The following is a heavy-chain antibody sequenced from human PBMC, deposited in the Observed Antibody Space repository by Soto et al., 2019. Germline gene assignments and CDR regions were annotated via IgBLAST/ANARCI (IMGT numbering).Heavy chain of an antibody. CDR3: AKEEAAAYTMRASGMDV. D-gene: IGHD6-13*01. Sequence: EVQLLESGGGLVQPGGSLRLSCAASGFTFSSYAMSWVRQAPGRGLEWVSAISGSGGSTYYADSVKGRFTISRDNSKNTLYLQMNSVRAEDTAVYYCAKEEAAAYTMRASGMDVWGQGTTVTVSS. V-gene: IGHV3-23*01. J-gene: IGHJ6*02. CDR2: ISGSGGST. CDR1: GFTFSSYA.